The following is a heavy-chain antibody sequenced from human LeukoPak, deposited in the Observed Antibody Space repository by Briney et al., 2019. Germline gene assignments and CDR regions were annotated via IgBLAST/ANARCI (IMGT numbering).Heavy chain of an antibody. D-gene: IGHD3-16*01. CDR3: ARDYAGYQNDAFDI. Sequence: GASVNVSCKASGYTFTGYYMHWVRQAPGQGLEWMGWINPNSGGTNYAQKFQGRVTMTRDTSISTAYMELSRLRSDDTAVYYCARDYAGYQNDAFDIWGQGTMVTVSS. J-gene: IGHJ3*02. CDR2: INPNSGGT. V-gene: IGHV1-2*02. CDR1: GYTFTGYY.